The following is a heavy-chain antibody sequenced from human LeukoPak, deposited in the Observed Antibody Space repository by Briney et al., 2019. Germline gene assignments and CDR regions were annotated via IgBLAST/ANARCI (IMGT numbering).Heavy chain of an antibody. V-gene: IGHV3-23*01. CDR2: ISNGGAYT. D-gene: IGHD1-26*01. J-gene: IGHJ6*03. CDR1: GFSFTTYA. Sequence: GGSLRLSCATSGFSFTTYAMTWVRQAPGKGLEWVSSISNGGAYTYYADSVKGRFTISRDTTTNTLYLQMNSLRAEDTAVYFCAKTSYSGSYYYYYYCMDVWGKGTTVTVSS. CDR3: AKTSYSGSYYYYYYCMDV.